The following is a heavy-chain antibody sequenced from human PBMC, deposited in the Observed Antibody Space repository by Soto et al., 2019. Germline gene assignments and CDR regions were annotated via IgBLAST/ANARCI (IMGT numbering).Heavy chain of an antibody. V-gene: IGHV3-7*01. CDR3: AKDWFDA. Sequence: PGGSLRLSCVASGFTFSNYWMSWVRQAPGKGLEWVANMKKDGSQKYYVDSVKGRFTISRDNARNSLYLQMNSLRVEDRAVYYCAKDWFDAWGQGTLV. CDR1: GFTFSNYW. J-gene: IGHJ5*02. CDR2: MKKDGSQK.